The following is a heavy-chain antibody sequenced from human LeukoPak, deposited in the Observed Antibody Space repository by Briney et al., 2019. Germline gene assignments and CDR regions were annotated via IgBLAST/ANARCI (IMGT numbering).Heavy chain of an antibody. CDR3: ATLYYDSSGYRHNWFDP. V-gene: IGHV1-24*01. CDR2: FDPEDGET. Sequence: ASVKVSCKVSGYTLTELSMHWVRQAPGKGLEWMGGFDPEDGETIYAQKFQGRVTMTEDTSTDTAYMELSSLRSEDTAVYYCATLYYDSSGYRHNWFDPWGQGTLVTVSS. CDR1: GYTLTELS. D-gene: IGHD3-22*01. J-gene: IGHJ5*02.